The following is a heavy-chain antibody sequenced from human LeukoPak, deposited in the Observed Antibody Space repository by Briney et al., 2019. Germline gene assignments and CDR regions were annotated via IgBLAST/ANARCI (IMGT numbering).Heavy chain of an antibody. CDR1: GFTFSSYA. Sequence: GRSLRLAYAASGFTFSSYAITSVRLAPRKGRYCVSSLTGSGGSAYSADSVKGRFTISRDNSKNTLFLQMNSLRAEDTAIYYCAKQRYGSGNHYKDSFDYWGQGTLVTVSS. CDR2: LTGSGGSA. D-gene: IGHD3-10*01. J-gene: IGHJ4*02. V-gene: IGHV3-23*01. CDR3: AKQRYGSGNHYKDSFDY.